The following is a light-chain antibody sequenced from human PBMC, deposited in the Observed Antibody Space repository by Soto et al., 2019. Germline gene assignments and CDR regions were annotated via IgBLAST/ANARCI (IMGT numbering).Light chain of an antibody. CDR2: WAS. J-gene: IGKJ1*01. V-gene: IGKV4-1*01. CDR1: QIVLYSSNNKNY. CDR3: QQYYSAPWT. Sequence: DIVMTQSPDSLAVSLGESATINCKSSQIVLYSSNNKNYLVWYQQKPGQPPKLLIYWASTRESGVPDRFSGSGSGTDFTLTISSLQAEDVAVYYCQQYYSAPWTFGQGTKVDIK.